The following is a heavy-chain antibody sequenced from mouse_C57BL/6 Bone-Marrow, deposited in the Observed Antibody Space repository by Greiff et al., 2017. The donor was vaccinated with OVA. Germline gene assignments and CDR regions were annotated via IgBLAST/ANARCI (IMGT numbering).Heavy chain of an antibody. CDR1: GYTFTSYW. V-gene: IGHV1-5*01. Sequence: VQLKQSGTVLARPGASVKMSCKTSGYTFTSYWMHWVKQRPGQGLEWIGAIYPGNSDTSYNQKFKGKAKLTAVTSASTAYMELSSLTNEDSAVYYCTPLITTVVATEGYWGQGTTLTVSS. CDR2: IYPGNSDT. CDR3: TPLITTVVATEGY. D-gene: IGHD1-1*01. J-gene: IGHJ2*01.